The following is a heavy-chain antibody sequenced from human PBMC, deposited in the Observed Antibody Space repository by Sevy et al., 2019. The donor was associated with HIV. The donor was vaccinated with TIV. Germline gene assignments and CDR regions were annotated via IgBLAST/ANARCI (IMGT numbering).Heavy chain of an antibody. V-gene: IGHV3-11*06. CDR1: GFTFSDYY. CDR2: INNSSRFI. CDR3: ASHYYDFTGYYYPLHY. J-gene: IGHJ4*02. Sequence: GGSLRLSCAASGFTFSDYYMSWIRQAPGKGPEWVSYINNSSRFINYVDSVKGRFTISRDNAKNSLYLQMNSLRAEDTAVYYCASHYYDFTGYYYPLHYWGQGTLVTVSS. D-gene: IGHD3-22*01.